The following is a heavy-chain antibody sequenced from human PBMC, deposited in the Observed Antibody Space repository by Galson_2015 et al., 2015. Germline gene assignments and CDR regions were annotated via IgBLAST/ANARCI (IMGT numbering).Heavy chain of an antibody. D-gene: IGHD4-17*01. V-gene: IGHV1-18*01. Sequence: SGKVSCKASTYTFTSYNITWVRQAPGQGLEWMGWRSAYNGSTKYAQNLQGRVTMTTETSTSTDYIWLRGMRSDDTAVYYCARGTTVTSKPPFHYMDVWGKGTTVTVSS. CDR1: TYTFTSYN. CDR2: RSAYNGST. J-gene: IGHJ6*03. CDR3: ARGTTVTSKPPFHYMDV.